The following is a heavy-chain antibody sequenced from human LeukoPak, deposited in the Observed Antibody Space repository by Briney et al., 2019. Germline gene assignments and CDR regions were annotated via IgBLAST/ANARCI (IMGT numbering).Heavy chain of an antibody. Sequence: ASVKVSCKAFGYTFTSNYMHWVRQAPGQGLEWMGIINPSGGSTSYAQKFQGRVTMTRDMSTSTVYMELSSLRSEDTAVYYCARDVGGIAVAGERTDYYYYYMDVWGKGTTVTVSS. CDR2: INPSGGST. V-gene: IGHV1-46*01. CDR3: ARDVGGIAVAGERTDYYYYYMDV. J-gene: IGHJ6*03. D-gene: IGHD6-19*01. CDR1: GYTFTSNY.